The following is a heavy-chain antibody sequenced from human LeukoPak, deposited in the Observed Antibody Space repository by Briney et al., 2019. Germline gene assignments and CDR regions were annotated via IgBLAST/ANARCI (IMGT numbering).Heavy chain of an antibody. Sequence: RGSLILSWADSGITLSSIALSGGRQAPGKGLEWVSAVSGSGGSTYYADSVKGRFTISRDNSKNTLYLQMNSLRAEETGVYLYAKEHKWAMVVFDYWGQGTLVTVSS. CDR3: AKEHKWAMVVFDY. V-gene: IGHV3-23*01. CDR2: VSGSGGST. CDR1: GITLSSIA. J-gene: IGHJ4*02. D-gene: IGHD5-18*01.